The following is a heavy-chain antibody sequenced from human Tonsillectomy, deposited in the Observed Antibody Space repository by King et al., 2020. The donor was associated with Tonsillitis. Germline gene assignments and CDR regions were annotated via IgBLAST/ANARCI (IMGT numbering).Heavy chain of an antibody. Sequence: VQLVESGGGLVQPGGSLRLSCAGSGFTFSNYEMYWVRQAPGKGLEWVSYIGSTGTTKYYAESVKGRFSISRDNAKNTLHLQINSLRAEDTAVYYCTTRYSSGRPYHYGMDVWGQGTTVTVSS. CDR1: GFTFSNYE. CDR2: IGSTGTTK. CDR3: TTRYSSGRPYHYGMDV. V-gene: IGHV3-48*03. D-gene: IGHD6-19*01. J-gene: IGHJ6*02.